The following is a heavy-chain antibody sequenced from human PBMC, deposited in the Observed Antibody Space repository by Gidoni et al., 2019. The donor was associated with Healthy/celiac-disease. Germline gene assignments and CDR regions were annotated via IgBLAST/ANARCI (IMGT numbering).Heavy chain of an antibody. D-gene: IGHD6-13*01. CDR3: ARDHESSSWSSLGGFDY. Sequence: QVQLVQSGAEVKKPGASVKVSCKASGYTFTGYYMHWVRQAPGQGLEWMGWINPNSGGTNYAQKFQGRVTMTRDTSISTAYMELSRLRSDDTAVYYCARDHESSSWSSLGGFDYWGQGTLVTVSS. V-gene: IGHV1-2*02. CDR2: INPNSGGT. CDR1: GYTFTGYY. J-gene: IGHJ4*02.